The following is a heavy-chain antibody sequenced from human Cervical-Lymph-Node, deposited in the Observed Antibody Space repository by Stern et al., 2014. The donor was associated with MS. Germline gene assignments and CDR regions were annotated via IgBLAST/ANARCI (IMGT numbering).Heavy chain of an antibody. CDR1: GFTFSSYG. Sequence: VQLVESGGGLVQPRGALRLSCAASGFTFSSYGMSWVRQAPGKGLEWVSAISGSGGSTYYADSVKGRFTISRDNSKNTLYLQMNSLRAEDTAVYYCAKIPAVKQLACEFDYWGQGTLVTVSS. CDR3: AKIPAVKQLACEFDY. D-gene: IGHD6-6*01. CDR2: ISGSGGST. V-gene: IGHV3-23*04. J-gene: IGHJ4*02.